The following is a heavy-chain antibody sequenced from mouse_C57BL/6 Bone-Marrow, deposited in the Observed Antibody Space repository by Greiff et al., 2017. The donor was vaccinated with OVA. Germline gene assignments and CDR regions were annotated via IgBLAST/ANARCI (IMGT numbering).Heavy chain of an antibody. CDR2: IYPGSGNT. Sequence: QVQLQQSGPELVKPGASVKISCKASGYSFTSYYIHWVKQRPGQGLEWIGWIYPGSGNTKYNEKFKGKATLTADTSSSTAYMQLSRLTSEASAVDSCANEASLLWVRRWFAYWGQGTLVTVSA. J-gene: IGHJ3*01. D-gene: IGHD2-2*01. CDR1: GYSFTSYY. CDR3: ANEASLLWVRRWFAY. V-gene: IGHV1-66*01.